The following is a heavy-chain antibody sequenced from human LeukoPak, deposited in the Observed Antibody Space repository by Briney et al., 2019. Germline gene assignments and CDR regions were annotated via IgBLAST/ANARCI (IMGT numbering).Heavy chain of an antibody. CDR1: GDSVSSNSAA. J-gene: IGHJ4*02. CDR2: TYYRSRWYD. D-gene: IGHD6-25*01. Sequence: TSQTLSLTCAISGDSVSSNSAAWNWIRQSPSRGLEWLGRTYYRSRWYDDHAVSVKSRMTINPDTSKNQFSLHLNSVTPEDTAVYYCARGRSGYWVSLFEYWGQGILVTVSS. V-gene: IGHV6-1*01. CDR3: ARGRSGYWVSLFEY.